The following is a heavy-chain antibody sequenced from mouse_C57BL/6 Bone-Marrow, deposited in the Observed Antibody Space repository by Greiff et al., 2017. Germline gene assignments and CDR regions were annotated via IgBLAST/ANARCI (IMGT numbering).Heavy chain of an antibody. Sequence: VQLQQPGAELVKPGASVKLSCKASGYTFTSYWMHWVKQRPGQGLEWIGMIHPNSGSTNYNEKFKSKATLTVDKSSSTAYMQLSSLTSEDSAVYYCARGSYPRYWYFDVWGTGTTVTVSS. CDR1: GYTFTSYW. D-gene: IGHD2-12*01. J-gene: IGHJ1*03. V-gene: IGHV1-64*01. CDR3: ARGSYPRYWYFDV. CDR2: IHPNSGST.